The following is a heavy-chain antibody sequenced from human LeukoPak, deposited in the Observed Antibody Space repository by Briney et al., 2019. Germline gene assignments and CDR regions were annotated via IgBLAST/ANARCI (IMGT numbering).Heavy chain of an antibody. CDR3: AKDQDYYDSSGYYYPDY. CDR2: IKQDGSEK. J-gene: IGHJ4*02. CDR1: GFTFSSYW. Sequence: GGSLRLSCAASGFTFSSYWMSWVRQAPGKGLEWVANIKQDGSEKYYVGSVKGRFTISRDNAKNSLYLQMNSLRAEDTAVYYCAKDQDYYDSSGYYYPDYWGQGTLVTVSS. V-gene: IGHV3-7*03. D-gene: IGHD3-22*01.